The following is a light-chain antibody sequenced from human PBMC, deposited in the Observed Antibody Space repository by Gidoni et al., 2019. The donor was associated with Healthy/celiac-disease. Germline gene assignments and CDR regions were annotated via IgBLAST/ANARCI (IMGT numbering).Light chain of an antibody. CDR1: QSLLHSNGYNY. Sequence: DIEMTHSPLSLPVTPGEPASISCRSSQSLLHSNGYNYLDWYLQKPGQSPQLLIYLGSNRASGVPDRFSGSGSGTDFTLKISRVEAEDVGVYYCMQALQTPRTFGQGTKLEIK. J-gene: IGKJ2*01. CDR3: MQALQTPRT. V-gene: IGKV2-28*01. CDR2: LGS.